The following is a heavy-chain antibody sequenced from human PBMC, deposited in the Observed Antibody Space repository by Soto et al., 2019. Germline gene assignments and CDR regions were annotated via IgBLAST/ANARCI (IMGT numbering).Heavy chain of an antibody. J-gene: IGHJ6*02. CDR1: WDSIVAYC. Sequence: ALELLCDSYSVSWDSIVAYCGSWIRQPPGKGLEWIGYIYYSGSTYYNPSLKSRVTISVDKSKNQFSLKLSSVTAADTAVYYCARVLGYGSGSYAYYHYYYYGMDVWGQGTTVTVSS. V-gene: IGHV4-59*12. CDR3: ARVLGYGSGSYAYYHYYYYGMDV. D-gene: IGHD3-10*01. CDR2: IYYSGST.